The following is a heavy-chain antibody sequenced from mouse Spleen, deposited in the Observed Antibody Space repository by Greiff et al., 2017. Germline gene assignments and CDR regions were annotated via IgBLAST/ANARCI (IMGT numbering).Heavy chain of an antibody. CDR1: GYTFTSYW. Sequence: VQLQQPGAELVKPGASVKLSCKASGYTFTSYWMHWVKQRPGQGLEWIGEINPSNGRTNYNEKFKSKATLTVDKSSSTAYMQLSSLTSEDSAVYYCAIEGDSGWYFDVWGAGTTVTVSS. D-gene: IGHD1-3*01. V-gene: IGHV1S81*02. J-gene: IGHJ1*01. CDR2: INPSNGRT. CDR3: AIEGDSGWYFDV.